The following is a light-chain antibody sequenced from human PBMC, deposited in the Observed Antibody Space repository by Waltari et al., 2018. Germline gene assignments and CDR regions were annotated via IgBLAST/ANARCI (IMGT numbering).Light chain of an antibody. J-gene: IGKJ3*01. CDR1: QVVNNR. V-gene: IGKV3-11*01. Sequence: EIVLTQSPATLSLSPGERATLSCRARQVVNNRLAWYQQKPGQAPRLPIYDASKRATGIPARFSGSGSGTDFTLTISSLEPEDFAVYYCQYRGHWPPGATFGPGTKVEIK. CDR3: QYRGHWPPGAT. CDR2: DAS.